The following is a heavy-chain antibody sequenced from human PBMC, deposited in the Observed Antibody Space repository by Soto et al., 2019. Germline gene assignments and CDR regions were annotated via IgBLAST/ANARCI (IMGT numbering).Heavy chain of an antibody. D-gene: IGHD1-1*01. CDR3: ASCTTGTTGYYYYYMDV. V-gene: IGHV4-39*01. CDR2: IYYSGST. J-gene: IGHJ6*03. Sequence: SETLSLTCTVSGGSISSSSYYWGWIRQPPGKGLEWIGSIYYSGSTYYNPSLKSRVTISVDTSKNQFSLKLSSVTAADTAVYYCASCTTGTTGYYYYYMDVWGKGTTVTVSS. CDR1: GGSISSSSYY.